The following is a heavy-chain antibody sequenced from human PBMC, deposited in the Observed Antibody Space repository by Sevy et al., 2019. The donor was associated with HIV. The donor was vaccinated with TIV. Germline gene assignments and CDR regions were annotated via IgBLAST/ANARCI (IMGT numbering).Heavy chain of an antibody. V-gene: IGHV4-30-4*01. CDR1: GGSISSGDYY. J-gene: IGHJ2*01. CDR2: IYYSGST. CDR3: ASGGYSGYDFFRGGWYFDL. D-gene: IGHD5-12*01. Sequence: SETLSLTCTVSGGSISSGDYYWSWIRQPPGKGLEWIGYIYYSGSTYYNPSLKSRVTISVDTSKNQFSLKLSSVTAADTAAYYCASGGYSGYDFFRGGWYFDLWGRGTLVTVSS.